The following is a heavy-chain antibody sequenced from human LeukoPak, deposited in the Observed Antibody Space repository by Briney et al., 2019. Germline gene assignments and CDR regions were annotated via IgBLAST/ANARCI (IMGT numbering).Heavy chain of an antibody. V-gene: IGHV4-61*05. Sequence: PSETLSLTCTVSGGSISSSSYYWGWIRQPPGKGLEWIGYIYYSGSTNYNPSLKSRVTISVDTSKNQFSLKLSSVTAADTAVYYCARLLKRFLEWLPTFDYWGQGTLVTVSS. D-gene: IGHD3-3*01. CDR1: GGSISSSSYY. CDR2: IYYSGST. J-gene: IGHJ4*02. CDR3: ARLLKRFLEWLPTFDY.